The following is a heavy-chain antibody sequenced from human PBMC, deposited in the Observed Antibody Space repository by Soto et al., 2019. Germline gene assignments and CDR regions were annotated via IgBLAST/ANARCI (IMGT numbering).Heavy chain of an antibody. CDR1: GGTFSSYA. CDR3: ARDSRLQGYYYYYGMDV. V-gene: IGHV1-69*13. J-gene: IGHJ6*01. CDR2: IIPIFGTA. D-gene: IGHD6-25*01. Sequence: SVKVCCNASGGTFSSYAISWVRQAPGQGLEWMGGIIPIFGTANYAQKFQGRVTITADESTSTAYMELSSLRSEDTAVYYCARDSRLQGYYYYYGMDVCGQVTTV.